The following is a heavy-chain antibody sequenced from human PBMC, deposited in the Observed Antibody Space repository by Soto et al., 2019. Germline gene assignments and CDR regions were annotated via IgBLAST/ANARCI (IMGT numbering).Heavy chain of an antibody. V-gene: IGHV3-30*18. Sequence: QVQLVESGGDVVQPGRSLRLSCAASGFTFSNIGMHWVRQAPGKGLEWVAVISFDGRVQYHADSVKGRFTLSRDNSKNTLYLQMNSLRVEDAAVYYCAKERYNGEGTYFDVWGQLTVVTVSS. D-gene: IGHD3-10*01. J-gene: IGHJ4*02. CDR2: ISFDGRVQ. CDR1: GFTFSNIG. CDR3: AKERYNGEGTYFDV.